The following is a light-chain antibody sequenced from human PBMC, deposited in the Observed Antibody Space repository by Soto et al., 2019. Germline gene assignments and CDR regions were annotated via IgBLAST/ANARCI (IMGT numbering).Light chain of an antibody. J-gene: IGLJ1*01. V-gene: IGLV2-14*03. CDR1: SSDVCGYNY. Sequence: ATETVYISQSTIFFRNGTSSDVCGYNYVSWYQKHPSKAPKFIIYDVRNRPSGVSNRFFGSKSGNTDSPTISGLQAEDQADYYCRSYTTSNTRQRVFGTGAQVTGL. CDR2: DVR. CDR3: RSYTTSNTRQRV.